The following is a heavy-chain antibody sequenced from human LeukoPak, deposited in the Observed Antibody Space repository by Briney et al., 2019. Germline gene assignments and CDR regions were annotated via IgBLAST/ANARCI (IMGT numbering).Heavy chain of an antibody. CDR3: ARGASFLYDFWSRRVDFWFDP. CDR1: GFTFNTYG. Sequence: PGGSLRLSCAVSGFTFNTYGIHWIRQPPGKGLEWIGEINHSGSTNYNPSLKSRVTISVDTSKNQFSLKLSSVTAADTAVYYCARGASFLYDFWSRRVDFWFDPWGQGTLVTVSS. D-gene: IGHD3-3*01. CDR2: INHSGST. J-gene: IGHJ5*02. V-gene: IGHV4-34*01.